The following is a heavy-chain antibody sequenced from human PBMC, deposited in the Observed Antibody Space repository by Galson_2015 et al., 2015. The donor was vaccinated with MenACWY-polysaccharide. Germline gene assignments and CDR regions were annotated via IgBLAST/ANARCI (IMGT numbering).Heavy chain of an antibody. CDR1: GFTFSSYG. CDR3: AMWPGSVVYFSAFDI. J-gene: IGHJ3*02. Sequence: SLRLSCAASGFTFSSYGMNWVRQAPGKGLEWVALIWYDGSNDYYPDSVKGRFTISRDNSKNTLHLQMNGLRAEDTAVYYCAMWPGSVVYFSAFDIWGQGTMVTVSS. CDR2: IWYDGSND. D-gene: IGHD2-8*02. V-gene: IGHV3-33*01.